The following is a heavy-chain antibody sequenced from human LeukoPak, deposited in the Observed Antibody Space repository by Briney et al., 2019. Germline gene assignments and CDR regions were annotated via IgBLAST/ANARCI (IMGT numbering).Heavy chain of an antibody. CDR1: GFTFSNYP. V-gene: IGHV3-23*01. CDR3: AKERPTTTAFDY. J-gene: IGHJ4*02. D-gene: IGHD1-1*01. CDR2: ISGSGANS. Sequence: GGSLRPSCAASGFTFSNYPMSWVRQAPGKGLEWVSLISGSGANSYYADSVKGRFTISRDNSKNTLYLQMNSLRAEDTAVYYCAKERPTTTAFDYWGQGTLVTVSS.